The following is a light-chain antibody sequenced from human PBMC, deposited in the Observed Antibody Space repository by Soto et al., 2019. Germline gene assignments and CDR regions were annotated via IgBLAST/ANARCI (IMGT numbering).Light chain of an antibody. CDR2: GAS. CDR3: QQYGSSPIT. Sequence: ENVLMQPPGTPSLSPGERATLSCRARHSINSNFLAWYQQKPGQAPRLLIYGASSRATGVPDRFSGSGSGTDFTLTISRLEPEDFAVYYCQQYGSSPITFGQGTRLEIK. V-gene: IGKV3-20*01. J-gene: IGKJ5*01. CDR1: HSINSNF.